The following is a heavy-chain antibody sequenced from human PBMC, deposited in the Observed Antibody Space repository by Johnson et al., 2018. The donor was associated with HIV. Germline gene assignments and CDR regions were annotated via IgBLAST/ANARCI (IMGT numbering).Heavy chain of an antibody. CDR3: ARDLEDMVVVPAAIGAFDI. CDR1: GFTFSDYY. D-gene: IGHD2-2*01. Sequence: QVQLVESGGGLVKPGGSLRLSCAASGFTFSDYYMSWIRQAPGKGLEWVSYISSSGSTIYYADSVKGRFTISRDNSKNTLYLQMNSLRAEDTAVYYCARDLEDMVVVPAAIGAFDIWGQGTMVTVSS. CDR2: ISSSGSTI. J-gene: IGHJ3*02. V-gene: IGHV3-11*04.